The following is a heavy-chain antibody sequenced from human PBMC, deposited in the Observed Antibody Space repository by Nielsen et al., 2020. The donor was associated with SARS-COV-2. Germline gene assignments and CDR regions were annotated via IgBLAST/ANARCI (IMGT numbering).Heavy chain of an antibody. Sequence: SETLSLTCTVSGGSISSSSYYWGWIRQSPGKGLEWIGCVYYNGNTYYNASLRSRVTISLDTSKNQFSLRLSSVTAADTAVFYCAAITGSGWLSTRMGYYFNYWGQGTLVSVSA. CDR2: VYYNGNT. V-gene: IGHV4-39*01. J-gene: IGHJ4*02. CDR3: AAITGSGWLSTRMGYYFNY. D-gene: IGHD2-15*01. CDR1: GGSISSSSYY.